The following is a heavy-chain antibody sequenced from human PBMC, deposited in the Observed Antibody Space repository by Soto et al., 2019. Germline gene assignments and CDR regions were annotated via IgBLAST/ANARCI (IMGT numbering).Heavy chain of an antibody. Sequence: GGSLRLSCAASGFTFSSYWMHWVRQVPGKGLVWVSRINSDGSTTSTRYADSVKGRFTISRDNAKNTLYLQMDSLRAEDTAVYYCARAPSRMIITLGGVIAPYFGMDVWGQGTTVTVSS. CDR3: ARAPSRMIITLGGVIAPYFGMDV. J-gene: IGHJ6*02. CDR1: GFTFSSYW. D-gene: IGHD3-16*02. V-gene: IGHV3-74*01. CDR2: INSDGSTTST.